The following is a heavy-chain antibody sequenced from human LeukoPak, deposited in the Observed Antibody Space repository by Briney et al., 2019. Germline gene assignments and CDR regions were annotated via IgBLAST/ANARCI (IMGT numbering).Heavy chain of an antibody. CDR3: ARLTWIIEYSSSSRPVLDYYYMDV. CDR2: IYPGDSDT. CDR1: GYSFTSYW. D-gene: IGHD6-6*01. Sequence: GESQKISCKGSGYSFTSYWIGWVRQMPGKGLEWMGIIYPGDSDTRYSPSFQGQVTISADKSISTAYLQWSSLKASDTAMYYCARLTWIIEYSSSSRPVLDYYYMDVWGKGTTVTVSS. V-gene: IGHV5-51*01. J-gene: IGHJ6*03.